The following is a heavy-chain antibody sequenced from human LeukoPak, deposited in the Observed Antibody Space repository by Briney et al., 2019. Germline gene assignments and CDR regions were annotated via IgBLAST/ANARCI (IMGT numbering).Heavy chain of an antibody. CDR2: IYTSGST. Sequence: PSETLSLTCTVSGGSISSYYWSWIRQPAGKGLEWIWPIYTSGSTNYNPSLKSRVTMSVDTSKNQFSLKLSSVTAADTAVYYCARDQFIAAAGTGAFDIWGQGTMVTVSS. V-gene: IGHV4-4*07. J-gene: IGHJ3*02. CDR3: ARDQFIAAAGTGAFDI. CDR1: GGSISSYY. D-gene: IGHD6-13*01.